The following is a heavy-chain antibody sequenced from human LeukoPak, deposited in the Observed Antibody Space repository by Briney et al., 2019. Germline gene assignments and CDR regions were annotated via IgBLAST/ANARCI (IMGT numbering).Heavy chain of an antibody. D-gene: IGHD2-2*01. J-gene: IGHJ4*02. CDR1: GFTFSSYG. V-gene: IGHV3-30*02. CDR2: IWYDGSNK. Sequence: GGSLRLSCAASGFTFSSYGMHWVRQAPGKGLEWVAVIWYDGSNKYYADSVKGRFTISRDNSKNTLYLQMNSLRAEDTAVYYCAKGIVTVPAVVDYWGQGTLVTVSS. CDR3: AKGIVTVPAVVDY.